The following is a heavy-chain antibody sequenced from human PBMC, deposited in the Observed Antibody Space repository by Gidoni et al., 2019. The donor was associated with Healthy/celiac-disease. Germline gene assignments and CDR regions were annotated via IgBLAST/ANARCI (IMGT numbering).Heavy chain of an antibody. CDR3: ARENYDFWSGYHYYFDY. CDR2: IYYSGST. D-gene: IGHD3-3*01. CDR1: GGSVRSGSYY. J-gene: IGHJ4*02. V-gene: IGHV4-61*01. Sequence: QVQLQESGPGLVKPSETLSLTCTVSGGSVRSGSYYWSWIRQPPGKGLEWIGYIYYSGSTNYNPPLKSRVTISVDTAKNQFSLKLSSVTAADTAVYYCARENYDFWSGYHYYFDYWGQGTLVTVSS.